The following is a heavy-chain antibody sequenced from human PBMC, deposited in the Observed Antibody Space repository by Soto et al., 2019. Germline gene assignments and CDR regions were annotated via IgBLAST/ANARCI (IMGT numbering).Heavy chain of an antibody. CDR1: GGSIDGYN. J-gene: IGHJ6*02. V-gene: IGHV4-59*08. D-gene: IGHD1-7*01. CDR3: VRQGSGTLHGLVDI. CDR2: VYSTGGS. Sequence: QVQLQESGPGLVKPSETLSLTCTVSGGSIDGYNCAWIRQTPGKALEWVGYVYSTGGSRYNPSLKDPVTLSHDTSKSQCSLQMRSVTAAATAVYYCVRQGSGTLHGLVDIWGRGTTATVSS.